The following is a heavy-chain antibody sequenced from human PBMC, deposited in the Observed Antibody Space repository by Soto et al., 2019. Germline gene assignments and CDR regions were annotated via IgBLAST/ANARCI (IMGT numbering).Heavy chain of an antibody. CDR2: MNPDSGKT. J-gene: IGHJ5*02. D-gene: IGHD4-17*01. V-gene: IGHV1-8*01. Sequence: QVQLLQSGAEVKKPGASVKVSCKASGYTFSSYEINWVRQATGQGLEYLGWMNPDSGKTAYVQKFQGRVTMTWDTSITTAYMELSSLRSDDTAVYFCARGIKYGAYSRWFDPWGQGPWSPSPQ. CDR3: ARGIKYGAYSRWFDP. CDR1: GYTFSSYE.